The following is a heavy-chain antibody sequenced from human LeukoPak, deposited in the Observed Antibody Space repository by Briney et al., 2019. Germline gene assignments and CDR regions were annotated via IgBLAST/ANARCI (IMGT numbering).Heavy chain of an antibody. V-gene: IGHV4-34*01. Sequence: ASETLSLTCAVYGGSFSGYYWSWIRQPPGKGLEWIGEINHSGSTNYNPSLKSRVTISVDTSKNQSSLKLSSVTAADTAVYYCARGRDYYDSSGYYYFDYWGQGTLVTVSS. D-gene: IGHD3-22*01. J-gene: IGHJ4*02. CDR1: GGSFSGYY. CDR2: INHSGST. CDR3: ARGRDYYDSSGYYYFDY.